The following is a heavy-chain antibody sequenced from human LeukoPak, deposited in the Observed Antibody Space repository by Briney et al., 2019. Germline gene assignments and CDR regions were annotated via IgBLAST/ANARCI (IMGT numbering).Heavy chain of an antibody. CDR3: ARDVWERRYDAFDM. Sequence: LTGGSLRLSCAASGFIFSNYAMHWVRQAPGKGLEWMTTISYDGSHKYYADSVKGRVTISRDNSNGTLFLQMTSLGTDDTAVYYCARDVWERRYDAFDMWGQGTMVTVSS. V-gene: IGHV3-30*04. J-gene: IGHJ3*02. CDR1: GFIFSNYA. D-gene: IGHD1-26*01. CDR2: ISYDGSHK.